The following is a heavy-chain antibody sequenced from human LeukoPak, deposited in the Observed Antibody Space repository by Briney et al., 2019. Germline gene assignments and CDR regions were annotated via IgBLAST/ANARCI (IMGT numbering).Heavy chain of an antibody. Sequence: PGASLRLSCAASGFTFSSYAMSWVRQAPGKGLEWIGEIYHTGSTNYNPSLKSRVTISVDKSKNQFSLKLSSVTAADTAVYYCARGRRVGDYDYWGQGTLVTVSS. D-gene: IGHD4-17*01. CDR3: ARGRRVGDYDY. CDR2: IYHTGST. V-gene: IGHV4-4*02. CDR1: GFTFSSYA. J-gene: IGHJ4*02.